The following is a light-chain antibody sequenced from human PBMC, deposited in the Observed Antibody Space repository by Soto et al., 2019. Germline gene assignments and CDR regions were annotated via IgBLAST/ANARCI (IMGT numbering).Light chain of an antibody. V-gene: IGKV3-11*01. CDR3: QQRSNWPSIT. CDR1: QSVSSY. CDR2: DAS. Sequence: EIVLTQSPATLSLSPGERATLSCRASQSVSSYLAWYQQKPGQAPRLLIYDASNRATGIPARFSGSGSGTDFTLTINSLGPEDSAVYYCQQRSNWPSITFGQGTRLEI. J-gene: IGKJ5*01.